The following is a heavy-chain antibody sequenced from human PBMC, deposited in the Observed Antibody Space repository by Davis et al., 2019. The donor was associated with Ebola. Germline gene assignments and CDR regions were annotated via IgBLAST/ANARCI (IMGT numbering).Heavy chain of an antibody. Sequence: ASVKVSCKASGYIFTSYAMHWVRQAPGQRLEWMGWINAGNGDTKYSQNFQGRLTVTRDTSASTAYMELYSLRSEDTAVYYCARGRTVTDTRGLSWFDPWGQGTLVTVSS. CDR3: ARGRTVTDTRGLSWFDP. V-gene: IGHV1-3*01. D-gene: IGHD6-19*01. J-gene: IGHJ5*02. CDR2: INAGNGDT. CDR1: GYIFTSYA.